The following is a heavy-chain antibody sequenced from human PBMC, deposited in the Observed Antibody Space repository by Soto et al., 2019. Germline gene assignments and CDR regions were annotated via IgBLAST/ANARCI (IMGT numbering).Heavy chain of an antibody. CDR2: ISGSGGST. CDR1: GFTFSSYA. Sequence: EVQLLESGGGLVQPGGSLRLSCAASGFTFSSYAMSWVRQAPGKGLEWVSAISGSGGSTYYADSVKGRFTISRDNSKNALYLQMNSLRAEDTGVYYCAKDNPRVVVVPAAIGGGWFDPWGQGALVTVSS. CDR3: AKDNPRVVVVPAAIGGGWFDP. V-gene: IGHV3-23*01. D-gene: IGHD2-2*02. J-gene: IGHJ5*02.